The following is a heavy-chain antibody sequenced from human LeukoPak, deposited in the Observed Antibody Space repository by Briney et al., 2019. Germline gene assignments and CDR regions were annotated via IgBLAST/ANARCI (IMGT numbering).Heavy chain of an antibody. CDR2: ICYRGSH. J-gene: IGHJ5*02. Sequence: SAETLSLTCTVSGGSISSYYWSWIRQPPGKGLEWIGYICYRGSHNLNPSLKSRVTISVDTSKNQFSLELSSVTAADTAVHYCARLYGDYAWGQGTLVTASS. CDR3: ARLYGDYA. D-gene: IGHD4-17*01. CDR1: GGSISSYY. V-gene: IGHV4-59*01.